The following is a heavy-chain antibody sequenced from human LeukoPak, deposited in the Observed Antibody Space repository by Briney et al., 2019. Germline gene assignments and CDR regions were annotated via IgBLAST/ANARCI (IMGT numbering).Heavy chain of an antibody. CDR1: GFTFSSYS. V-gene: IGHV3-21*01. J-gene: IGHJ1*01. CDR2: ISSSSSYI. CDR3: ARDPSLGYCSGGSCDEYFQH. Sequence: GGSLRLSCAASGFTFSSYSMNWVRQAPGKGLEWVSSISSSSSYIYYADSVKGRFAISRDNAKNSLYLQMNSLRAEDTAVYYCARDPSLGYCSGGSCDEYFQHWGQGTLVTVSS. D-gene: IGHD2-15*01.